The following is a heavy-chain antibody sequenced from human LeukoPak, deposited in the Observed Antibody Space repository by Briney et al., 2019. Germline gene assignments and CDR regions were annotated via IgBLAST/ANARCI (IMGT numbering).Heavy chain of an antibody. CDR3: ASLDTAKQPLANH. V-gene: IGHV3-7*03. D-gene: IGHD5-18*01. Sequence: GGSLRLSCVASGLTVSNHWMSWVRQAPGKGLEWVANIREERGQEYYMDSVKGRFTISKNSAKNSLYLQMNTLRVEDTAMYYCASLDTAKQPLANHWGQGTLVTVSS. CDR1: GLTVSNHW. J-gene: IGHJ5*02. CDR2: IREERGQE.